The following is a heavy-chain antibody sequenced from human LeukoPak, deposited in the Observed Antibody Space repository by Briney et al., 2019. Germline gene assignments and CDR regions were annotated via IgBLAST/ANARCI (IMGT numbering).Heavy chain of an antibody. V-gene: IGHV4-31*03. CDR1: GGSISSGNYY. D-gene: IGHD6-13*01. CDR2: ISYSGTT. CDR3: ARGGRIHSSSWYGY. J-gene: IGHJ4*02. Sequence: SETLSLTCTVSGGSISSGNYYWSWIRQHPGKGLEWIGYISYSGTTYYNPSLRSRVNISVDTSKNQFSLKLSSVTAADTAVYYCARGGRIHSSSWYGYWGQGTLVTVSS.